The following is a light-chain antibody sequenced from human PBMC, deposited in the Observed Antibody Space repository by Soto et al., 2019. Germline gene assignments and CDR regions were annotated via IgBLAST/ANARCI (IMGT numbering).Light chain of an antibody. Sequence: EIVMTQSPATPSASPGERTTLSCRASQSVSNNLAWYQQKPGQAPRLLIYGASTMATGIPARFSGSGSGTEFTLTISSLQSEDFAVYYCHQSNDWWTFGQGTKVDIK. CDR1: QSVSNN. V-gene: IGKV3-15*01. J-gene: IGKJ1*01. CDR2: GAS. CDR3: HQSNDWWT.